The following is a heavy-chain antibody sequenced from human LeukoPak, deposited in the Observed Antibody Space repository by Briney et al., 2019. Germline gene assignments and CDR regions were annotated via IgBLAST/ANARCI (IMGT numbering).Heavy chain of an antibody. CDR3: AKDGVIAARLRLGYYYYGMDV. Sequence: PGGSLRPSCAASGFTFSSYGMHWVRQAPGKGLEWVAVISYDGSNKYYADSVKGRFTISRDNSKNTLYLQMNSLRAEDTAVYYCAKDGVIAARLRLGYYYYGMDVWGQGTTVTVSS. V-gene: IGHV3-30*18. J-gene: IGHJ6*02. CDR2: ISYDGSNK. D-gene: IGHD6-6*01. CDR1: GFTFSSYG.